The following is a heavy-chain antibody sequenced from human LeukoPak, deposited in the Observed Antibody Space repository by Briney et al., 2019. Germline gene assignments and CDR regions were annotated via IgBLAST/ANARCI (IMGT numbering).Heavy chain of an antibody. CDR3: ARVLFDAFDI. V-gene: IGHV4-61*01. J-gene: IGHJ3*02. CDR2: IYYTGTT. Sequence: PSETLSLTCTVSAGSVSNGNYYWSWLRQPPGKALEWIGYIYYTGTTYYIPSLEGRVTISVDTSKNQFSVKLNSVTAADTAVYYCARVLFDAFDIWGQGTMVTVSS. CDR1: AGSVSNGNYY. D-gene: IGHD3-10*01.